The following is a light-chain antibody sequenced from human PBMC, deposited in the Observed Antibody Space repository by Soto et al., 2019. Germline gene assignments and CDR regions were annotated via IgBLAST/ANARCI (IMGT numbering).Light chain of an antibody. CDR1: SSNIGAGYD. Sequence: QSVLTQPPSVSGAPGQRVTISCSGSSSNIGAGYDVHWFQQLPGTAPKLLIYGDNNRPSGVPDRFSASKSGTSASLAITGLQAEDGADYYCQSYDNSLSGLYLFGTGTKLTVL. V-gene: IGLV1-40*01. CDR2: GDN. CDR3: QSYDNSLSGLYL. J-gene: IGLJ1*01.